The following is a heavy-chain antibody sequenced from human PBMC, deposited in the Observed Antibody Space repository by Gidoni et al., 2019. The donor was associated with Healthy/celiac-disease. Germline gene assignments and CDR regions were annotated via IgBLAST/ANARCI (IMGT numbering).Heavy chain of an antibody. D-gene: IGHD1-26*01. CDR1: GFTFSNAW. Sequence: EVQLVESGGGLVKPGGSLRLSWSASGFTFSNAWMSWVRQAPGKGLEWVGRIKSKTDGGTTDYAAPVKGRFTISRDDSKNTLYLQMNSLKTEDTAVYYCTTDGWELRGRISHQAFDYWGQGTLVTVSS. V-gene: IGHV3-15*01. J-gene: IGHJ4*02. CDR3: TTDGWELRGRISHQAFDY. CDR2: IKSKTDGGTT.